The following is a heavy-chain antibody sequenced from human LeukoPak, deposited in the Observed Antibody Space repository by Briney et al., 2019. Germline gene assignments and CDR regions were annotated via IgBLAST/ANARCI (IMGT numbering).Heavy chain of an antibody. Sequence: SETLSLTCTVSGYSISSGYYWGWIRQPPGKGLEWIGNIYYSGSTYYNPSFKSRLTISVDTSKNQFSLKLSSVTAADTAVYYCARRHRGYSYGYFDYWGQGTLVTVSS. D-gene: IGHD5-18*01. CDR1: GYSISSGYY. CDR2: IYYSGST. V-gene: IGHV4-38-2*02. J-gene: IGHJ4*02. CDR3: ARRHRGYSYGYFDY.